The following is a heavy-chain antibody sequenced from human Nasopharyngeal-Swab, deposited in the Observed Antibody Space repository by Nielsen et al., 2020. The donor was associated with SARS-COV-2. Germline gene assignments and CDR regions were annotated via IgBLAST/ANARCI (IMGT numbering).Heavy chain of an antibody. D-gene: IGHD6-13*01. CDR3: ARDWRQLVSYYFDY. CDR1: GFTFSSYA. V-gene: IGHV3-30-3*01. Sequence: GESLKISCAASGFTFSSYAMHWVRQAPGKGLEWVAVISYDGSNKYYADSVKGRFTISRDNSKNTLYLQMNSLRAEDTAVYYRARDWRQLVSYYFDYWGQGTLVTVSS. CDR2: ISYDGSNK. J-gene: IGHJ4*02.